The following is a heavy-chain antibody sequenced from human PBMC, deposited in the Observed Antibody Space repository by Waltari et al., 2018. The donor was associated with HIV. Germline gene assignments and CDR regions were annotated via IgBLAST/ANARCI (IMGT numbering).Heavy chain of an antibody. J-gene: IGHJ4*02. CDR2: INTHTGKT. V-gene: IGHV7-4-1*02. CDR1: GYTFNTYA. D-gene: IGHD6-19*01. Sequence: QGQLVQSGSELKNPGASVKVSCKASGYTFNTYAMNWIRQAPGQGLEWMGWINTHTGKTTYAQGFPGRFVFSLDTSVSTTYLQISSLKAEDTAVYYCARGPSPRGTSRWFYFDYWGQGTLVTVSS. CDR3: ARGPSPRGTSRWFYFDY.